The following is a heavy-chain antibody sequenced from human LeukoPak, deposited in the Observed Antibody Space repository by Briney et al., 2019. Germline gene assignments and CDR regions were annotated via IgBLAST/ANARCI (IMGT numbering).Heavy chain of an antibody. CDR2: IYYSGST. CDR3: ARVNSGRACIDY. CDR1: GGSISNYC. J-gene: IGHJ4*02. D-gene: IGHD1-26*01. Sequence: SETLSLTCTVSGGSISNYCWSWIRQPPGKGLEWIGYIYYSGSTNYNPSLKSRVTISVDTSKNQFSLKLSSVTAADTAVYYCARVNSGRACIDYWGQGTLVTVSS. V-gene: IGHV4-59*01.